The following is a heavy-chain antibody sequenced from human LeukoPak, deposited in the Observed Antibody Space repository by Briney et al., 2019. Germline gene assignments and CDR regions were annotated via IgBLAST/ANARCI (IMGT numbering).Heavy chain of an antibody. V-gene: IGHV4-34*01. CDR1: GGSFSGYY. CDR3: ARVIAAAGLYYFDY. CDR2: INHSGST. Sequence: SETLSLTCAVYGGSFSGYYWSWIRQPPGNGLEWMGEINHSGSTNYNPSIKSLVTISVDTSKNQFSLKLSSVTAADTAVYYCARVIAAAGLYYFDYWGQGTLVTVSS. D-gene: IGHD6-13*01. J-gene: IGHJ4*02.